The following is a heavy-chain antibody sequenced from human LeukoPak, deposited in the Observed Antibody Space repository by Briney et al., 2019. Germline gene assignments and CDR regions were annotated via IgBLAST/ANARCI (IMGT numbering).Heavy chain of an antibody. D-gene: IGHD1-26*01. V-gene: IGHV4-59*08. CDR2: IYYSGST. Sequence: PSETLSLTCTVSGGSISSYYWNWIRQPPGKGLEWIGFIYYSGSTNYNPSLKSRVTISVDTSKIQFSLKLSSVTAADTAVYYCARGGYGGSYFAATWGQGTLVTVSS. CDR1: GGSISSYY. CDR3: ARGGYGGSYFAAT. J-gene: IGHJ4*02.